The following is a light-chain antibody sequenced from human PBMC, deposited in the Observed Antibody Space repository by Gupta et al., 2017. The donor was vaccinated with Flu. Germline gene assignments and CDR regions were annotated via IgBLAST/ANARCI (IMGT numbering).Light chain of an antibody. J-gene: IGKJ5*01. CDR1: QDISNY. V-gene: IGKV1-33*01. CDR3: QQYDNSPSIP. CDR2: DAS. Sequence: SPSSLSASLGDRVTITCQANQDISNYLNWYQQKPGKAPKLLIYDASSLATGVSSRFSGRGYGTDFTFTISSLQPEDIATYYCQQYDNSPSIPFDQRTRVEIK.